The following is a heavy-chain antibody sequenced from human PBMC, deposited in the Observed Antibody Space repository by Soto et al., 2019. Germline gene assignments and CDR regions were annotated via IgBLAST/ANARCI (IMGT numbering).Heavy chain of an antibody. D-gene: IGHD4-17*01. CDR1: GGTFSSYA. CDR3: ARALTHYGDYGSGGMDV. CDR2: IIPIFGTA. J-gene: IGHJ6*02. Sequence: QVQLVQSGAEVKKPGSSVKVSCKASGGTFSSYAISWVRQAPGQGLEWMGGIIPIFGTANYAQKFQGRVTITADESTSTAYMELSSLRSEDTAVYFCARALTHYGDYGSGGMDVWGQGTTVTVSS. V-gene: IGHV1-69*01.